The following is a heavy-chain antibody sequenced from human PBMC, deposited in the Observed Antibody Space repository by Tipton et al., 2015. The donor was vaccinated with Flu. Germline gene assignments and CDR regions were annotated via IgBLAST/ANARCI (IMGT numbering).Heavy chain of an antibody. J-gene: IGHJ6*02. Sequence: SLRLSCAASGFTFSTYSVNWVRQAPGKGLEWVSSISGSGAYIYYADSVKGRFTISRDNAKNSLYLQMNSLRAEDTAVYYCARNPRVDTANVPYYYYGMDVWGQGTTVTVSS. D-gene: IGHD5-18*01. CDR2: ISGSGAYI. CDR3: ARNPRVDTANVPYYYYGMDV. CDR1: GFTFSTYS. V-gene: IGHV3-21*01.